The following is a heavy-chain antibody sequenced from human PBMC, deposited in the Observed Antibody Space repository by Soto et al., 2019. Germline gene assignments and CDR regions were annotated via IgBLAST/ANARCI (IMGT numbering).Heavy chain of an antibody. D-gene: IGHD5-12*01. Sequence: PGGSLRLSCAASGFTFSTYAMSWVRQAPGKGLEWVSVISGSGSSSYYAVSVKGRLTISRDNSKNTLYLQMNSLRAEDTAVYYCAKENRGDGYNYVPTFFDYWGQGTPVTVSS. CDR3: AKENRGDGYNYVPTFFDY. J-gene: IGHJ4*02. V-gene: IGHV3-23*01. CDR1: GFTFSTYA. CDR2: ISGSGSSS.